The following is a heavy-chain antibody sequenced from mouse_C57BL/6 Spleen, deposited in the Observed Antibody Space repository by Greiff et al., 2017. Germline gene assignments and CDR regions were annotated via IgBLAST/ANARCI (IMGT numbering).Heavy chain of an antibody. V-gene: IGHV1-81*01. CDR3: AKFITTVVDYAMDY. D-gene: IGHD1-1*01. CDR2: IYPRSGNT. Sequence: LVESGAELARPGASVTLSCKASGYTFTSYGISWVKQRTGQGLEWIGEIYPRSGNTYYNEKFKGKATLTADKSSSTAYMELRSLTSEDSAVYFCAKFITTVVDYAMDYWGQGTSVTVSS. J-gene: IGHJ4*01. CDR1: GYTFTSYG.